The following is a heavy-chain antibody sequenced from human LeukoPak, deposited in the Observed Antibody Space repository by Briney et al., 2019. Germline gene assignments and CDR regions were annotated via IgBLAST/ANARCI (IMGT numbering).Heavy chain of an antibody. CDR3: TTDRATYYDFWSGSR. D-gene: IGHD3-3*01. V-gene: IGHV3-15*01. CDR2: TKSKTDGGTT. Sequence: GGSLRLSCAASGLTFSNTWMSWVRQAPGKGLEWVGQTKSKTDGGTTDYAAPVKGRFTISRDDSKNTLYPQMNSLKTEDTAVYFCTTDRATYYDFWSGSRWGQGTLVTVSS. CDR1: GLTFSNTW. J-gene: IGHJ4*02.